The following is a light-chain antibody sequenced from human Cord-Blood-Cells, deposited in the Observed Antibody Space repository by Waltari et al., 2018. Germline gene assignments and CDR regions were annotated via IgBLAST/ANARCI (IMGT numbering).Light chain of an antibody. Sequence: DIQMTQSPSSLSASVGDRVTIPCRASQSISSYLNWYQQKPGKAPKLLIYAASSLQSGVPSRFSGSGSVTDFTLTISSLQPEDFATYYCQQSYSTPPLYTFGQGTKLEIK. CDR2: AAS. J-gene: IGKJ2*01. CDR3: QQSYSTPPLYT. V-gene: IGKV1-39*01. CDR1: QSISSY.